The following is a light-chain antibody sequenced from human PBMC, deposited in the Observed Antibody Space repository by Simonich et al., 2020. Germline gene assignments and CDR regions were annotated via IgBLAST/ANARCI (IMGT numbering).Light chain of an antibody. J-gene: IGLJ2*01. CDR3: SSYAGSNNFVV. CDR2: EVS. V-gene: IGLV2-8*01. CDR1: SSDVGGYNS. Sequence: QSALTQPLSASGSPGQSVTISCTGTSSDVGGYNSVSWYQQHPVKAPKLMIYEVSKRPSGVPDRCSGSKSGNTASLTVSGLQAEDEADYYCSSYAGSNNFVVFGGGTKLTVL.